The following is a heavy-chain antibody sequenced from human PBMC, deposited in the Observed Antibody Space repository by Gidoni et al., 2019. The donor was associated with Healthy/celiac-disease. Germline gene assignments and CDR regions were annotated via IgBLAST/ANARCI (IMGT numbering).Heavy chain of an antibody. V-gene: IGHV4-61*02. J-gene: IGHJ5*02. D-gene: IGHD5-12*01. Sequence: QVQLQESGPGLVKPSQTLSLTCTVSGGSISSGSYYWSWIRQPAGKGLEWIGRIYTSGSTNYNPSLKSRVTISVDTSKNQFSLKLSSVTAADTAVYYCARSYYSGYDTIFRMDWFDPWGQGTLVTVSS. CDR3: ARSYYSGYDTIFRMDWFDP. CDR1: GGSISSGSYY. CDR2: IYTSGST.